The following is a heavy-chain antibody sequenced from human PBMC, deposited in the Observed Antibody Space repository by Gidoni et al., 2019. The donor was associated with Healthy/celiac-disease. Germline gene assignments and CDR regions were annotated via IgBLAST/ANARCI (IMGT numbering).Heavy chain of an antibody. J-gene: IGHJ4*02. CDR3: ARIGSGWYPPDY. D-gene: IGHD6-19*01. Sequence: QITLKESGPTLVKPTQTLTLTCTFSGFSLSTSGVGVGWIRQPPGKALEWLALIYWNDDKRYSPSLKSRLTITKDTSKNQVVLTMTNMDPVDTATYYCARIGSGWYPPDYWGQGTLVTVSS. CDR2: IYWNDDK. CDR1: GFSLSTSGVG. V-gene: IGHV2-5*01.